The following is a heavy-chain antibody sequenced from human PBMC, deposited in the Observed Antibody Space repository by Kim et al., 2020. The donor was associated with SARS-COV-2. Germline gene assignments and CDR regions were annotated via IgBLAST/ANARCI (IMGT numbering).Heavy chain of an antibody. CDR1: GLSISLYW. CDR3: ARDVGVEFDY. Sequence: GGSLRLSCVASGLSISLYWMTWVRQAPGKGLEWVANIKEDGSEKYYVDSVKGRFTISRDNAKNSLYLQMNSLRPEDTAVYYCARDVGVEFDYWGQGTLVTLSS. V-gene: IGHV3-7*03. CDR2: IKEDGSEK. J-gene: IGHJ4*02. D-gene: IGHD2-2*01.